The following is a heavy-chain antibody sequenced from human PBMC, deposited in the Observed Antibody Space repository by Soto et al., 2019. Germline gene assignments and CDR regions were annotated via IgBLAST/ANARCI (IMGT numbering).Heavy chain of an antibody. CDR2: IYHSGST. D-gene: IGHD5-12*01. J-gene: IGHJ3*02. CDR3: ARDVRYSGSNAFDI. Sequence: QLQLQESGSGLVKPSQTLSLTCAVSGGSISSGGYSWSWIRQPPGKGLEWIGYIYHSGSTYYNPSLKSRVTISVDRSKNQFSLKLSSVTAADTAVYYCARDVRYSGSNAFDIWGQGTMVTVSS. CDR1: GGSISSGGYS. V-gene: IGHV4-30-2*01.